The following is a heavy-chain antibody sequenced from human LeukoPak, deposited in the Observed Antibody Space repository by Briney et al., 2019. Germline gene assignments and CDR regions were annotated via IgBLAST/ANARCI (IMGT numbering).Heavy chain of an antibody. D-gene: IGHD3-16*01. V-gene: IGHV3-48*01. CDR2: ISSSSSTI. CDR3: ARGGRYYYYYMDV. CDR1: GYTLTELS. J-gene: IGHJ6*03. Sequence: ASVKVSCKVSGYTLTELSMHWVRQAPGKGLEWVSYISSSSSTIYYADSVKGRFTISRDNAKNSLYLQMNSLRAEDTAVYYCARGGRYYYYYMDVWGKGTTVTVSS.